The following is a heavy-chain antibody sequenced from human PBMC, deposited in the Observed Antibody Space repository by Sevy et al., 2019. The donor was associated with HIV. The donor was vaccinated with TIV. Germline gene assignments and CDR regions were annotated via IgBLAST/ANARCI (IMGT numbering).Heavy chain of an antibody. CDR2: LYHSGST. CDR1: GGSLSSGVYS. CDR3: ARVSGNSEWGYYFDS. D-gene: IGHD2-15*01. V-gene: IGHV4-30-2*01. J-gene: IGHJ4*02. Sequence: SETLSLTCAVSGGSLSSGVYSWSWIRQPPGKGLEWIGCLYHSGSTYYNPSLKSRVTISVDRSKNQCSLKLSSVTAADTAVYYCARVSGNSEWGYYFDSWGQGTLVTVSS.